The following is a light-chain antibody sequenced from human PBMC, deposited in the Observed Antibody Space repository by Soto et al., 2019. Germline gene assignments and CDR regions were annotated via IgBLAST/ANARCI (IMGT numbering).Light chain of an antibody. V-gene: IGKV3-15*01. J-gene: IGKJ1*01. CDR2: GAS. CDR1: QSVNSN. CDR3: QQYNNWLRT. Sequence: EIVMTQFPATLAVSPGERATLSCRASQSVNSNLAWYQQRPGQAPRLLIYGASTRVTGIPARFSGSGSGTGFTLTISSLQSEDFAVYYCQQYNNWLRTFGQGTKVDIK.